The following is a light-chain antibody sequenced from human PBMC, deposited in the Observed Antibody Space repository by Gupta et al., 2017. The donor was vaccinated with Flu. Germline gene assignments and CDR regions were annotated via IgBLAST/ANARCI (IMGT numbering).Light chain of an antibody. V-gene: IGLV3-21*02. Sequence: SYALTQPPSVAVVPGQTARITCRADNIGSKRVHWLQQKPGQAPVLVVYDDGGRLSGIPARLSGANSGATATLTITRVEAGDEADYYCQVWDSSGNRWVFGGGTKLTVL. CDR3: QVWDSSGNRWV. J-gene: IGLJ3*02. CDR1: NIGSKR. CDR2: DDG.